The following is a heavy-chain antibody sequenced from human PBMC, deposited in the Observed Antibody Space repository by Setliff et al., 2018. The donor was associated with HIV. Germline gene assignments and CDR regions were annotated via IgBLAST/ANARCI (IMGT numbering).Heavy chain of an antibody. D-gene: IGHD3-10*01. V-gene: IGHV4-4*02. CDR2: ISHTGGT. CDR1: GGSISTNNW. Sequence: ASETLSLTCAVSGGSISTNNWWNRVRQSPEKGLEWLGEISHTGGTNYNPSLKSRLTISVDKSKNQVSLQLSSVTAADTAVYYCMRDRGAGSYSGFDYWGKGTLVTVSS. J-gene: IGHJ4*02. CDR3: MRDRGAGSYSGFDY.